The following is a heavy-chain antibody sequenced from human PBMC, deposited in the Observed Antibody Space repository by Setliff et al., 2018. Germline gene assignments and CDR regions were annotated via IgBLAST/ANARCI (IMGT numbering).Heavy chain of an antibody. CDR2: INHSGST. CDR3: ARAPGDYDSSGYYSFDY. J-gene: IGHJ4*02. V-gene: IGHV4-34*01. Sequence: PSETLSLTCAVYGGSFSNYFWTWIRQPPGKGLEWIGEINHSGSTNYNPSLKSRVTISVDTSKNQFSLKLSSVTAADTAVYYCARAPGDYDSSGYYSFDYWGQGTLVTVSP. CDR1: GGSFSNYF. D-gene: IGHD3-22*01.